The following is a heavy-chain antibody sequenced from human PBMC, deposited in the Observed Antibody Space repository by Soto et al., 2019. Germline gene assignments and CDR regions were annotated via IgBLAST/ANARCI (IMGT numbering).Heavy chain of an antibody. CDR2: INHSGST. J-gene: IGHJ6*02. CDR3: ASSRPYYYYYGMDV. Sequence: QVQLQQWGAGLLKPSETLSLTCAVYGGSFSGYYWSWIRQPPGKGLGWIGEINHSGSTNYNPSLKSRVTISVDTSKNQFSLKLSSVTAADTAVYYCASSRPYYYYYGMDVWGQGTTVTVSS. V-gene: IGHV4-34*01. CDR1: GGSFSGYY.